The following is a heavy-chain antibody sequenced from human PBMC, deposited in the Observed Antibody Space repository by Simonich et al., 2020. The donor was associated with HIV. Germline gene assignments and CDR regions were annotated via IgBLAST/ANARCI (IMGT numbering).Heavy chain of an antibody. CDR2: ISGSGGST. D-gene: IGHD1-26*01. CDR1: GFTFSSYA. V-gene: IGHV3-23*01. CDR3: AKDGRELDAFDI. J-gene: IGHJ3*02. Sequence: EVQLLESGGGLVQPGGSLRLSCAASGFTFSSYAMGWVRQAPGKGLEWVSAISGSGGSTYYADSVKGRFTISRDNSKNTLYLQMNSLRAEDTAVYYCAKDGRELDAFDIWGQGTMVTVSS.